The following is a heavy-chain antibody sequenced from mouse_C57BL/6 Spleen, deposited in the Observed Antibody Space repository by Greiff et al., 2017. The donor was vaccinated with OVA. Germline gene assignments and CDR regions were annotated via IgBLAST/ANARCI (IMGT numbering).Heavy chain of an antibody. V-gene: IGHV1-42*01. J-gene: IGHJ4*01. CDR2: INPSTGGT. CDR3: ARWDGYYYAMDY. Sequence: EVQLQQSGPELVKPGASVKISCKASGYSFTGYYMNWVKQSPEKSLEWIGEINPSTGGTTYTQKFKAKATLTVDKSSSTAYMQLKSLTSEDSAVYSCARWDGYYYAMDYWGQGTSVTVSS. CDR1: GYSFTGYY. D-gene: IGHD2-3*01.